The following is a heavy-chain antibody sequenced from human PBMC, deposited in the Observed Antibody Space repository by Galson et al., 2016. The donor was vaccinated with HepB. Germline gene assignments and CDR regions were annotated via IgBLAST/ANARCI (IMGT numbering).Heavy chain of an antibody. CDR1: GFSLNTGGLG. V-gene: IGHV2-5*02. CDR2: IYWDGDK. J-gene: IGHJ4*02. CDR3: ARIAPPLYGPGIYSTAYYFDY. D-gene: IGHD3-10*01. Sequence: PALVKPTQTLTLTCTLSGFSLNTGGLGVGWIRQPPGKALEWLALIYWDGDKRYSPSLRSRLSITNDTSQDQVVIRMTHMDPMDTATYLGARIAPPLYGPGIYSTAYYFDYWGQGTLVTVSA.